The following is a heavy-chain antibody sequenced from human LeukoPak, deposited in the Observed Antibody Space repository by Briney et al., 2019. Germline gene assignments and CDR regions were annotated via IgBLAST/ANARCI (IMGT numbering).Heavy chain of an antibody. CDR1: GFTFSSYG. V-gene: IGHV3-30*03. D-gene: IGHD3-9*01. CDR2: ISYDGSNK. CDR3: ARDSVPFDWLLALDY. J-gene: IGHJ4*02. Sequence: GGSLRLSCAASGFTFSSYGMHWVRQAPGKGLEWVAVISYDGSNKYYADSVKGRFIISRDNSKNTLYLQMNSLRAEDTAVYYCARDSVPFDWLLALDYWGQGTLVTVSS.